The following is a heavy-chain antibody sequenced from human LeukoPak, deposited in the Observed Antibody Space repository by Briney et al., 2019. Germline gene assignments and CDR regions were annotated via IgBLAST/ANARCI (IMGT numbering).Heavy chain of an antibody. J-gene: IGHJ4*02. CDR3: ARETSSSWFDY. D-gene: IGHD6-13*01. CDR1: GGSISSYY. CDR2: IYYSGST. V-gene: IGHV4-59*01. Sequence: SETLSLTCTVSGGSISSYYWSWIRQPPGKGLEWRGYIYYSGSTNYNPSLKSRVTISVDTSKNQFSLKLSSVTAADTAVYYCARETSSSWFDYWGQGTLVTVSS.